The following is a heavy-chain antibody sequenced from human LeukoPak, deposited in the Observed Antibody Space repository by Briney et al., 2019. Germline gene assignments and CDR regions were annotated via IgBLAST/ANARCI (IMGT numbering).Heavy chain of an antibody. V-gene: IGHV1-69*04. Sequence: SVKVSCKASGGTFSSYAISWVRQAPGQGLEWMGRITPILGIANYAQKFQGRVTITAGKSTSTAYMELSSLRSEDTAVYYCARDSLPGIPWGQGTLVTVSS. D-gene: IGHD2-21*01. J-gene: IGHJ5*02. CDR2: ITPILGIA. CDR3: ARDSLPGIP. CDR1: GGTFSSYA.